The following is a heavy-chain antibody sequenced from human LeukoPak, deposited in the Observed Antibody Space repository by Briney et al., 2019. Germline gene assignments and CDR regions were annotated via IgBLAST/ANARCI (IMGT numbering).Heavy chain of an antibody. CDR3: SSHYGPGPV. V-gene: IGHV1-2*07. D-gene: IGHD3-10*01. CDR2: IHPNSGDT. CDR1: GYAFRDHH. Sequence: ASVRVSCKALGYAFRDHHVQWVRQAPGQGLEWMGWIHPNSGDTRYGHKFQGRLTMTWDTSISTAYMELNGLTSDDTAIYYCSSHYGPGPVWGQGTLVTASS. J-gene: IGHJ4*02.